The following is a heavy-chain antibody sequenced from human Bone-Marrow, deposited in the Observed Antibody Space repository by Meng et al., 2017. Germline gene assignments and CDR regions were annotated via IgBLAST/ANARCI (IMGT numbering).Heavy chain of an antibody. J-gene: IGHJ4*02. Sequence: LRLSCTVSGGSISSGSYYWSWIRQPAGKGLEWIGRIYTSGSTNYNPSLKSRVTISVDTSKNQFSLKLSSVTAADTAVYYCARGGAAAGKEPPFDYWGQGTLVTVSS. CDR1: GGSISSGSYY. CDR3: ARGGAAAGKEPPFDY. D-gene: IGHD6-13*01. CDR2: IYTSGST. V-gene: IGHV4-61*02.